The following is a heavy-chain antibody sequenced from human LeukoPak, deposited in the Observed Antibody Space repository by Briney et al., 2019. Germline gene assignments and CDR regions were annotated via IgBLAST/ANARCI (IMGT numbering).Heavy chain of an antibody. CDR2: IYYSGST. Sequence: SETLSLTCTVSGGSISSYYWSWIRQPPGKGLEWIGYIYYSGSTNYNPSLKSRVTISVDTSKNQFSLKLSSVTAADTAVYYCARGYDFWSGANWFDPWGQGTLVTVSS. D-gene: IGHD3-3*01. J-gene: IGHJ5*02. V-gene: IGHV4-59*01. CDR1: GGSISSYY. CDR3: ARGYDFWSGANWFDP.